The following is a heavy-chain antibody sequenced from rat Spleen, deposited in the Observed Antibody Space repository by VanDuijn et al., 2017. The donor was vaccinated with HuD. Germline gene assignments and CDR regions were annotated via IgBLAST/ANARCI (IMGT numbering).Heavy chain of an antibody. CDR3: ARDTTDYFDY. J-gene: IGHJ2*01. Sequence: EVQLVESGGGLVQPGRSMKLSCAASGFTFSDYNMAWVRQAPKKGLEWVATISYDGSSTFYRDSVKGRFTISRDNAKSTLHLQMDSLRSEDTATYYCARDTTDYFDYWGQGVMVTVSS. D-gene: IGHD1-6*01. CDR2: ISYDGSST. CDR1: GFTFSDYN. V-gene: IGHV5-7*01.